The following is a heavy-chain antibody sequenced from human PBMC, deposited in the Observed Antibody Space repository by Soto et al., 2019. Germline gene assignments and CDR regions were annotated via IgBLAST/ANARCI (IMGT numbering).Heavy chain of an antibody. CDR1: GFTFSNAW. D-gene: IGHD2-2*01. CDR2: IKSKTDGGTT. J-gene: IGHJ4*02. Sequence: GGSLRLSCAASGFTFSNAWRNWVRQAPGKGLEWVGRIKSKTDGGTTDYAAPVKGRFTISRDDSKNTLYLQMNSLKTEDTAVYYCTTERLGYCSSTSCSYFDYWGQGTLVTVSS. CDR3: TTERLGYCSSTSCSYFDY. V-gene: IGHV3-15*07.